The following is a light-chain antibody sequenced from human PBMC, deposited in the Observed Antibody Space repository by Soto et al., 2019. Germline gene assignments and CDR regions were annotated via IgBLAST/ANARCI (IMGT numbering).Light chain of an antibody. V-gene: IGLV2-14*01. J-gene: IGLJ1*01. Sequence: QSALTQPASVSGSPGQSITISCTGTSSDVGGYNYASWYQQHPGKVPKLIIYEVRNRPSGVSPRFSGSKSGNMASLTISGLLAEDEADYYCMSRTSTVTFVFGTGTKVTVL. CDR1: SSDVGGYNY. CDR3: MSRTSTVTFV. CDR2: EVR.